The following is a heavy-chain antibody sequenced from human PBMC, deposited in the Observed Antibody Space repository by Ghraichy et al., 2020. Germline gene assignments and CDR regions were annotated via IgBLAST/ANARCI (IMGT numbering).Heavy chain of an antibody. D-gene: IGHD2-2*01. CDR2: INPNSGGT. CDR1: GYTFTGYY. V-gene: IGHV1-2*02. J-gene: IGHJ3*02. CDR3: ARVLGGSSALGNAFDI. Sequence: ASVKVSCKASGYTFTGYYMHWVRQAPGQGLEWMGWINPNSGGTNYAQKFQGRVTMTRDTSISTAYMELSRLRSDDTAVYYCARVLGGSSALGNAFDIWGQGTMVTVSS.